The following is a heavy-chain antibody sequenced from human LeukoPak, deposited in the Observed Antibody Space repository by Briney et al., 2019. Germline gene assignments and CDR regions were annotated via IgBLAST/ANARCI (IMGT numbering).Heavy chain of an antibody. V-gene: IGHV3-9*01. D-gene: IGHD6-19*01. CDR3: ATTLGSGWKFDY. CDR2: ISWNSGSI. CDR1: GFTFEDYA. Sequence: GGSLRLSCAASGFTFEDYAMHWVRQAPGKGLEWVSGISWNSGSIGYADSVKGRFTISRDSSKNTLYLQMNSLRAEDTAVYYCATTLGSGWKFDYWGQGTLVTVSS. J-gene: IGHJ4*02.